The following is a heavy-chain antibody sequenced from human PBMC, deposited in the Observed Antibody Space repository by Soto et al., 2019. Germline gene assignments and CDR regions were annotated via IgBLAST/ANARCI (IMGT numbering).Heavy chain of an antibody. J-gene: IGHJ4*02. CDR3: ARAMAATTPFDY. CDR2: IWFDGSNE. CDR1: GFIFSSYG. Sequence: QVQLVESGGGVVQPGRSLRLSCAASGFIFSSYGMHWVRQAPGKGLEWVAVIWFDGSNEYYADSVKGRFTISRDNSKNTLHLQMNSLRADDTAVYYGARAMAATTPFDYWGQGTVVTVSS. V-gene: IGHV3-33*01. D-gene: IGHD1-26*01.